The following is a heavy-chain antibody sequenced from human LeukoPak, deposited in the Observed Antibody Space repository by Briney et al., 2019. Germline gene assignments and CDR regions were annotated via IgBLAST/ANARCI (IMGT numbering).Heavy chain of an antibody. CDR3: ARLNCRSTSCQDYHSDY. CDR2: ISPYNGNT. CDR1: GYTFTSYD. D-gene: IGHD2-2*01. Sequence: ASVKVSCKASGYTFTSYDINWVRQAPGQGFEWMGWISPYNGNTNSAQKFQGRVTMTTDTSTTTAYMELRSLRSDDTAVYYCARLNCRSTSCQDYHSDYWGQGTLVTVSS. V-gene: IGHV1-18*01. J-gene: IGHJ4*02.